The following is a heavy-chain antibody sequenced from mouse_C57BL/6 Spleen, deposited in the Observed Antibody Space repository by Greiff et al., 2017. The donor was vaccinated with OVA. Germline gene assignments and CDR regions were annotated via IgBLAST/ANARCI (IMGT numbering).Heavy chain of an antibody. CDR1: GYSITSGYY. V-gene: IGHV3-6*01. J-gene: IGHJ2*01. D-gene: IGHD6-1*01. Sequence: EVQLQQSGPGLVKPSQSLSLTCSVTGYSITSGYYWNWIRQFPGNKLEWMGYISYDGSNNYNPSLKNRISITRDTSKNQFFLKLNSVTTEDTATYYCAREREGASDYWGQGTTLTVSS. CDR2: ISYDGSN. CDR3: AREREGASDY.